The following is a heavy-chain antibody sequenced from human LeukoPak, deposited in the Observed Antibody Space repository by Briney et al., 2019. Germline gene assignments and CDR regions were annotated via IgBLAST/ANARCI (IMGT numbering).Heavy chain of an antibody. J-gene: IGHJ6*02. Sequence: ASVKVSCKASGYTFTSYGISWARQAPGQGLEWMGWISAYNGNTNYAQKLQGRVTMTTDTSTSTAYMELRSLRSDDTAVYYCARAVVTSAYYYYGMDVWGQGTTVTVSS. V-gene: IGHV1-18*01. CDR2: ISAYNGNT. CDR1: GYTFTSYG. D-gene: IGHD4-23*01. CDR3: ARAVVTSAYYYYGMDV.